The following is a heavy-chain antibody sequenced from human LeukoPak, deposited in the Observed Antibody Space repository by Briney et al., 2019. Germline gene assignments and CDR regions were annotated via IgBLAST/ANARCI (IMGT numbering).Heavy chain of an antibody. J-gene: IGHJ6*03. CDR3: ARDPGSMIVDSAAYMDV. CDR1: GFTVITND. CDR2: LYSDGNT. Sequence: GGSLRLSCAASGFTVITNDMTWVRQAPGKGLEWVSVLYSDGNTKYADSVQGRFTISRDNSKNTLYLEMNSLRPDDTAVYYCARDPGSMIVDSAAYMDVWGKGTTVTVSS. D-gene: IGHD3-22*01. V-gene: IGHV3-53*01.